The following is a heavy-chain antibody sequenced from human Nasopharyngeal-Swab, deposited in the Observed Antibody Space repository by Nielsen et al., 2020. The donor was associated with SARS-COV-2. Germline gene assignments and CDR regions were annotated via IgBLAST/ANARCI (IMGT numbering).Heavy chain of an antibody. V-gene: IGHV4-39*01. CDR2: IYYSGST. CDR3: ARGNSSSWYMYYFDY. CDR1: GGSISSSSYY. J-gene: IGHJ4*02. Sequence: SETLSLTCTVSGGSISSSSYYWGWIRQPPGKGLERIGSIYYSGSTYYNPSLKSRVTISVDTSKNQFSLKLSSVTAADTAVYYCARGNSSSWYMYYFDYWGQGTLVTVSS. D-gene: IGHD6-13*01.